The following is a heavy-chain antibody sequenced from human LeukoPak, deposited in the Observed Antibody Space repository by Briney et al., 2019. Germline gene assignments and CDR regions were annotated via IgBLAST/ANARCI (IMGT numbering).Heavy chain of an antibody. CDR3: ARVTGGPAAQNVRDYYYYYIDV. D-gene: IGHD2-2*01. V-gene: IGHV4-59*11. CDR2: LYYSGST. J-gene: IGHJ6*03. Sequence: SEGLSLTRTVSGGSLSIHYWSCIRHPPGKGLEWGGYLYYSGSTNYNPSIKSRVTISVDTSKNQSSLKLSSVTAADTAVYYCARVTGGPAAQNVRDYYYYYIDVWGKGTTVTVSS. CDR1: GGSLSIHY.